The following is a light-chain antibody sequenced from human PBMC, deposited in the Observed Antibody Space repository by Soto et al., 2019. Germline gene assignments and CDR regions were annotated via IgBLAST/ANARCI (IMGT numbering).Light chain of an antibody. V-gene: IGKV3-15*01. CDR3: QQNNNWPRT. J-gene: IGKJ1*01. CDR2: SAS. CDR1: QSVGTK. Sequence: EVVMTQSTSSLSASLGERATLSCRASQSVGTKLAWYQQKPGQAPRLLMYSASTRATGIAARFSGGGSRTDFTLTISSLKSEDFAIYYCQQNNNWPRTFGQGTKVDIK.